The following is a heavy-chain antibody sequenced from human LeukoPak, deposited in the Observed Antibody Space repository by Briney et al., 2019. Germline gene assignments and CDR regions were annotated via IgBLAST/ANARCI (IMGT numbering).Heavy chain of an antibody. Sequence: SETLSLTCTVPGGSISSYYWSWIRQPPGKGLEWIGYIYYGGRTNYNPSLKSRATMSIDTAKNHFSLNLTSVTAADTAVYYCARSISGTRSKFDCWGQGTLVTVSS. CDR3: ARSISGTRSKFDC. V-gene: IGHV4-59*08. D-gene: IGHD1/OR15-1a*01. CDR2: IYYGGRT. CDR1: GGSISSYY. J-gene: IGHJ5*01.